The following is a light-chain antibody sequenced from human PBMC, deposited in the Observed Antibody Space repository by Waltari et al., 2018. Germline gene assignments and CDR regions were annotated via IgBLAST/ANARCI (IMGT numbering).Light chain of an antibody. CDR2: RNN. Sequence: SSELTQDPAVSVALGQTVRITCQGASLRNYYASWYRQKPGQAPEVVIYRNNNRPSGVTDRFAGSSSGDTASLTITGAQAEDEADYYCHSRDSSSTHVGIFGTGTQVSVL. V-gene: IGLV3-19*01. CDR1: SLRNYY. J-gene: IGLJ1*01. CDR3: HSRDSSSTHVGI.